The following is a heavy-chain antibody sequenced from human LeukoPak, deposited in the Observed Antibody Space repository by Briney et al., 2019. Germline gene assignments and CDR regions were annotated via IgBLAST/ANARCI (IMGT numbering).Heavy chain of an antibody. D-gene: IGHD3-10*01. CDR3: ARAPDSQLLWFGERRANFDY. Sequence: ASVKVSCKASGCTFTTYGIGWAQQAPGQGLEWIGWISAYNGNTNYAQKLQGRVTMTTDTSTSTAYVELWSLRSDDTAVYYSARAPDSQLLWFGERRANFDYWGQGTLVTVSS. CDR2: ISAYNGNT. CDR1: GCTFTTYG. V-gene: IGHV1-18*01. J-gene: IGHJ4*02.